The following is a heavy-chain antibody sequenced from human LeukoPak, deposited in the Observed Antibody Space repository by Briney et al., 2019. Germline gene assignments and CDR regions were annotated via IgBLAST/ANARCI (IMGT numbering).Heavy chain of an antibody. Sequence: ASVKVSCKASGYTFTSYYMHWVRQAPGQGLEWMGIINPSGGSTSYAQKFQGRVTMTRDMSTSTVYMELSSLRSEDTAVYYCARDFATAYYFDYWGQGTLVTVSS. J-gene: IGHJ4*02. CDR1: GYTFTSYY. V-gene: IGHV1-46*01. CDR3: ARDFATAYYFDY. CDR2: INPSGGST. D-gene: IGHD2-15*01.